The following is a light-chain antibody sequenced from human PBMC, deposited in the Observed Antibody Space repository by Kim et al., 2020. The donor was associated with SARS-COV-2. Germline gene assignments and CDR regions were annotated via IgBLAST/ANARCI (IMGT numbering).Light chain of an antibody. CDR2: AAS. V-gene: IGKV1-27*01. Sequence: ASAGDRVTLTCRASQGVSNNLAWYQQKPGKVPSLLIYAASTLQSGVPSRFSGSGSGTDFILTISSLQPEDVATYYCQKSDSAPWTFGQGTKVDIK. CDR3: QKSDSAPWT. J-gene: IGKJ1*01. CDR1: QGVSNN.